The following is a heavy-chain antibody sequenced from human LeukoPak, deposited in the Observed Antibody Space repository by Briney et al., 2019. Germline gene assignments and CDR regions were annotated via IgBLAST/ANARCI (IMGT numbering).Heavy chain of an antibody. CDR2: IYNSGST. V-gene: IGHV4-4*09. CDR1: GGSISSYY. J-gene: IGHJ2*01. CDR3: ARGGWSLDF. Sequence: PSEILSLTCTVSGGSISSYYWNWIRQPPGKGLEWIGYIYNSGSTNYNPSLESRVTISVDTSKNQFSLKLSSVTAADTAVYFCARGGWSLDFWGRGTLVTVSS.